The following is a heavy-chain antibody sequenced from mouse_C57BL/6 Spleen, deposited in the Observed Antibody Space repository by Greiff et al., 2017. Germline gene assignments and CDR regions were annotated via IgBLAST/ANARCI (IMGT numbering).Heavy chain of an antibody. J-gene: IGHJ2*01. CDR2: IDPETGGT. Sequence: QVQLQQSGAELVRPGASVTLSCKASGYTFTDYEMHWVKQTPVHGLEWIGAIDPETGGTAYNQKFKGKAILTADKSSSTAYMELRSLTSEDSAVYYCTIYYYYGIDYWGQGTTLTVSS. D-gene: IGHD1-1*01. CDR3: TIYYYYGIDY. CDR1: GYTFTDYE. V-gene: IGHV1-15*01.